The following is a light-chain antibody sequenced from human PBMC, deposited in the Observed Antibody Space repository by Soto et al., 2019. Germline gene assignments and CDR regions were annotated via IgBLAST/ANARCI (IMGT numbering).Light chain of an antibody. J-gene: IGKJ1*01. CDR2: MGS. CDR1: QSLLHSNGYNF. Sequence: DIVMTQSPLSLPATPGEPASISCRSSQSLLHSNGYNFLDWYVQKPAQSPQLLIYMGSNRASGVPDRFSGSGSGTDFTLKISRVEAEDVGVYYCMQALQTPRTFGQGTKVEIK. CDR3: MQALQTPRT. V-gene: IGKV2-28*01.